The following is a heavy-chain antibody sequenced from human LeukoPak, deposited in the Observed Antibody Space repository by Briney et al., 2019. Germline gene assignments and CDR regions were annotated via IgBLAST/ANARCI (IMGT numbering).Heavy chain of an antibody. CDR2: INPSGGST. CDR3: ARGHSFRGGYVSRWLDP. V-gene: IGHV1-46*01. Sequence: ASVKVSCKASGYTFTSYYMHWVRQAPGQGLEWMGIINPSGGSTSYAQKFQGRVTMTMDTSTSTVYMELSSLRSEDTAVYYCARGHSFRGGYVSRWLDPWGQGTLVTVSS. D-gene: IGHD3-10*01. CDR1: GYTFTSYY. J-gene: IGHJ5*02.